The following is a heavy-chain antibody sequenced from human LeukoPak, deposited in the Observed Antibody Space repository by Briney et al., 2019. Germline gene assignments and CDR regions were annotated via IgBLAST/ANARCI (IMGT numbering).Heavy chain of an antibody. CDR2: ISSSSSYI. D-gene: IGHD2-15*01. CDR3: ARDRCSGGSCKYYFDY. J-gene: IGHJ4*02. Sequence: GGSLRLSCAASGFTFSSYSMNWVRQAPGKGLEWVSSISSSSSYIYYADSVKGRFTISRDNAKNSPYLQMNSLRAEDTAVYYCARDRCSGGSCKYYFDYWGQGTLVTVSS. V-gene: IGHV3-21*01. CDR1: GFTFSSYS.